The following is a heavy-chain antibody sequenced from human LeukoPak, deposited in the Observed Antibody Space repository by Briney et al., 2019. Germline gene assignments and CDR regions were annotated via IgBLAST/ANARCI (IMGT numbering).Heavy chain of an antibody. V-gene: IGHV4-4*07. CDR3: ARGAHYYDSSGYYYTVITDY. CDR1: GGSISSYY. J-gene: IGHJ4*02. CDR2: IYTSGST. Sequence: SETLSLTCTVSGGSISSYYWSWIRQPAGKGLEWIGRIYTSGSTNYNPSLKRRVTMSVDTSKNQFSLKLSSVTAADTAVYYCARGAHYYDSSGYYYTVITDYWGQGTLVTVSS. D-gene: IGHD3-22*01.